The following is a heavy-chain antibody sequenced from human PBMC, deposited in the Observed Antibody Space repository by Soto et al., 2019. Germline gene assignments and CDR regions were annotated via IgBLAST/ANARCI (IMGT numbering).Heavy chain of an antibody. Sequence: QVQLQESGPGLVTPSQTLSLTCTVSGGPIGSGGYYWSWIRQHPGKGLEWLGYIYYTGTTHYNPSLKRRGTITIDTSKSHFSLRLTSVPVADTAIYYCARVDRYYYYGMDVWGQGTMVTVSS. CDR3: ARVDRYYYYGMDV. CDR1: GGPIGSGGYY. J-gene: IGHJ6*02. D-gene: IGHD3-9*01. V-gene: IGHV4-31*03. CDR2: IYYTGTT.